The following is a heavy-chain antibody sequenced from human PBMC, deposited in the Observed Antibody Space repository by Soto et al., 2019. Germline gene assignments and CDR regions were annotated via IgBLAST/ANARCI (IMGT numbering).Heavy chain of an antibody. Sequence: QVRLQESGQGLVRPSQTLSLICTVSGYSMRDDNFYWSFLRQRPGAGPEWLGYISYTGITFYNPSLESRTFISVDPSNNQFSLNLKSVTAADTAVYNCARDLDGVVHGRGAFAVWGPGTLVTVSS. CDR2: ISYTGIT. J-gene: IGHJ3*01. V-gene: IGHV4-31*03. D-gene: IGHD2-8*01. CDR1: GYSMRDDNFY. CDR3: ARDLDGVVHGRGAFAV.